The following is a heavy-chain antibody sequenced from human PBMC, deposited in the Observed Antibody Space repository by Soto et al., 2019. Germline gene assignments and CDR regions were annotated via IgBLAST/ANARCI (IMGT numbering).Heavy chain of an antibody. CDR2: INAGNGNT. CDR3: ARDEDY. Sequence: QVQLVQSGAEVKKPGASVKVSCKASGYTFTSYAMHWVRQAPGQRLEWMGWINAGNGNTKYSQKFQGRVTITRDTSARTAYMELSSLISEDTAVYYCARDEDYWGQGTLVTVSS. V-gene: IGHV1-3*01. J-gene: IGHJ4*02. CDR1: GYTFTSYA.